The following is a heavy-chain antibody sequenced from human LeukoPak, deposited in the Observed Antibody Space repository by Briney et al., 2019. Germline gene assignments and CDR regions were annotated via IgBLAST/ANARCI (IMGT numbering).Heavy chain of an antibody. CDR2: ISAYNGNT. Sequence: ASVKVSCKASGYTFTSYGISWVRQAPGQGLEWMGWISAYNGNTNYAQKLQGRVTMTTDTSTSTAYMELRSLRSDDTAVYYCARDSYYYDSSGYYPEYYFDYWGQGTLLTVSS. CDR3: ARDSYYYDSSGYYPEYYFDY. CDR1: GYTFTSYG. D-gene: IGHD3-22*01. V-gene: IGHV1-18*01. J-gene: IGHJ4*02.